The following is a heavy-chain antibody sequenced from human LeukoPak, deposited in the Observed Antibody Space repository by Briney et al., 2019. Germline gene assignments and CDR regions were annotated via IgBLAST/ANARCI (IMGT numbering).Heavy chain of an antibody. J-gene: IGHJ4*02. V-gene: IGHV3-48*03. Sequence: GGSLRLSCTASEFTLSSYEMNWVRQAPGKGLEWVSYISSSGSTRYYADSVKGRFTISRDNAKNSLYLQMNSLRAEDTAVYYCTKGSLAYFWGQGTLVTVSS. CDR2: ISSSGSTR. CDR3: TKGSLAYF. CDR1: EFTLSSYE.